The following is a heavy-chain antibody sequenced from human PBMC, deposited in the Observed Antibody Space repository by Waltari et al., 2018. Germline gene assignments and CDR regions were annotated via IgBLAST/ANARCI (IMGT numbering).Heavy chain of an antibody. Sequence: QVQLVQSGGEVKKPGASVKVSCKASGYTFTSYDINWVRQATGQGLEWMGWMNPNSGNTGYAQKFQGRVTMTRNTSISTAYMELSSLRSEDTAVYYCARQYYDFWSGYSYSFDYWGQGTLVTVSS. CDR2: MNPNSGNT. D-gene: IGHD3-3*01. CDR1: GYTFTSYD. CDR3: ARQYYDFWSGYSYSFDY. J-gene: IGHJ4*02. V-gene: IGHV1-8*01.